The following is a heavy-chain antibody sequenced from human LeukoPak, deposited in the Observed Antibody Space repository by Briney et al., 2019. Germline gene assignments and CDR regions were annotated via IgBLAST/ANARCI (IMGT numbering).Heavy chain of an antibody. J-gene: IGHJ4*02. CDR3: ARSGYSGYEFDH. Sequence: PGGSLRLSCAVSGFTFSTYRMNWVRQAPGMGLEWVSYISSSSSITYYADSVKGRFTISRDNAKNSLFLQMDSLRDEDTAVYYCARSGYSGYEFDHWGQGTRVTASS. V-gene: IGHV3-48*02. CDR2: ISSSSSIT. CDR1: GFTFSTYR. D-gene: IGHD5-12*01.